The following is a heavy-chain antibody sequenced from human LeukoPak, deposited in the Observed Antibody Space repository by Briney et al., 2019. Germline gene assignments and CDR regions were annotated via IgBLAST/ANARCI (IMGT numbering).Heavy chain of an antibody. CDR1: GFTFSSYD. D-gene: IGHD6-19*01. Sequence: GGSLRLSCAASGFTFSSYDMHWVRQPTGGGLEWVSGIGTAGDTYYLGSVKGRFTISRDNSKNTLYLQMNSLRAEDTAVYYCAKDFKQWLVAGWYFDLWGRGTLVTVSS. J-gene: IGHJ2*01. CDR2: IGTAGDT. CDR3: AKDFKQWLVAGWYFDL. V-gene: IGHV3-13*01.